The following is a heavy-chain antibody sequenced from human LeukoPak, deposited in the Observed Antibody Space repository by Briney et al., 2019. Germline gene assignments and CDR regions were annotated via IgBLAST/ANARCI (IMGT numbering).Heavy chain of an antibody. V-gene: IGHV3-11*01. CDR3: ARVWSNGWYFDY. J-gene: IGHJ4*02. Sequence: GGSLRLSCAASGFSFSDYYVSWIRQAPGKGLQWISFISSGGSTTNYADSVKGRFTISRDNAKNSLYLQMNSLRAEDTAVYYCARVWSNGWYFDYWGQGTLVTVSS. D-gene: IGHD6-19*01. CDR1: GFSFSDYY. CDR2: ISSGGSTT.